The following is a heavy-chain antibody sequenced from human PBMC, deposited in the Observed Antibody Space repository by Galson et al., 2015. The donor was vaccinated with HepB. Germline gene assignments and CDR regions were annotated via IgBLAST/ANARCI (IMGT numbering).Heavy chain of an antibody. CDR2: INPSGGST. CDR1: GYTSTSYY. CDR3: ARDYYYGSGSYYNNLEDYYYYMDV. V-gene: IGHV1-46*01. J-gene: IGHJ6*03. D-gene: IGHD3-10*01. Sequence: SVKVSCKASGYTSTSYYMHWVRQAPGQGLEWMGIINPSGGSTSYAQKFQGRVTMIRDTSTSTVYMELSSLRSEDTAVYYCARDYYYGSGSYYNNLEDYYYYMDVWGKGTTVTVSS.